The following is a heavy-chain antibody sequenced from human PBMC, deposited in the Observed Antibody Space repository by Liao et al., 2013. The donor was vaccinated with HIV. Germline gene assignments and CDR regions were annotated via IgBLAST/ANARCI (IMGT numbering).Heavy chain of an antibody. V-gene: IGHV4-34*01. CDR1: GGSFSGYY. CDR3: ARRGRLVIGAVFPLRY. D-gene: IGHD6-13*01. Sequence: QVQLQQWGAGLLKPSETLSLTCAVYGGSFSGYYWSWIRQPPGKGLEWIGEINHSGSTNYNPSLKSRVTISVDTSKNQFSLKLSSVTAADTAVYYCARRGRLVIGAVFPLRYWGQGTLVTVSS. J-gene: IGHJ4*02. CDR2: INHSGST.